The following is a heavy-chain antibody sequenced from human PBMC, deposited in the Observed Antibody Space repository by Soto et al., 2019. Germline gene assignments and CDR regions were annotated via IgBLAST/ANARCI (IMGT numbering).Heavy chain of an antibody. CDR2: ISAYNGNT. J-gene: IGHJ4*02. CDR1: GYTFTSYG. V-gene: IGHV1-18*01. CDR3: ARDTVDIVATIMAIAVAPRAGYGY. D-gene: IGHD5-12*01. Sequence: KQTSASVKVSCKASGYTFTSYGISWVRQAPGQGLEWMGWISAYNGNTNYAQKLQGRVTMTTDTSTSTAYMELRSLRSDDTAVYYCARDTVDIVATIMAIAVAPRAGYGYWGQGTLVTVS.